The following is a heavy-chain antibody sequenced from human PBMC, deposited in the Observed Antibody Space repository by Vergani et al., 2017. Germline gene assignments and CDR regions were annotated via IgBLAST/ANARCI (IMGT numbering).Heavy chain of an antibody. V-gene: IGHV4-34*11. CDR1: GGSFRGYY. D-gene: IGHD3-16*02. CDR2: IYYSVST. J-gene: IGHJ3*02. Sequence: QVQLQQWGAGLLKPSETLSLTCAVYGGSFRGYYWSWIRQPPGKGLEWIGYIYYSVSTNYNPSLKSRVTISVDTSKNQFSLKLSSVTAADTAVYYCARALSYAFDIWGQGTMVTVSS. CDR3: ARALSYAFDI.